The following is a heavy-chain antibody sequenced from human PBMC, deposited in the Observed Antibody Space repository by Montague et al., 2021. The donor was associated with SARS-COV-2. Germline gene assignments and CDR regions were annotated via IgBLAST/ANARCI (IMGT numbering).Heavy chain of an antibody. CDR1: GGSLSGYY. D-gene: IGHD2-2*01. CDR3: VRVPYRLLFVPRYYGMDV. J-gene: IGHJ6*02. V-gene: IGHV4-34*01. Sequence: SETLSLTCAVYGGSLSGYYWSWIRQPPGEGLEWIAEISHSGSTSYSPSLKSRVTISVDTSKNQFSLKLSSATAADMAVYYCVRVPYRLLFVPRYYGMDVWGQGTTVTVSS. CDR2: ISHSGST.